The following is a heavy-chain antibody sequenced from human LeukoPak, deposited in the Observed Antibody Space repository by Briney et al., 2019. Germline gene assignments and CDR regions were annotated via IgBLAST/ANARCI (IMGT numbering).Heavy chain of an antibody. J-gene: IGHJ2*01. CDR2: INWNGGST. CDR1: RFTFDDYG. CDR3: ARDLPDYYDSSARYFDL. D-gene: IGHD3-22*01. V-gene: IGHV3-20*04. Sequence: GGSLRLSCAASRFTFDDYGMSWVRQAPGKGLEWVSGINWNGGSTGYADSVKGRFTISRDNAKNSLYLQMNSLRAEDTAVYYCARDLPDYYDSSARYFDLWGRGTLVTVSS.